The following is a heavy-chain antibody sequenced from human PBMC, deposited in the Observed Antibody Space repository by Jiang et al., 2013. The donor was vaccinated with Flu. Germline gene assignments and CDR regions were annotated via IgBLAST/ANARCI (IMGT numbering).Heavy chain of an antibody. CDR3: ARHTPDGPIVGEGVGAFDI. V-gene: IGHV4-59*08. CDR2: IYYSGST. D-gene: IGHD1-26*01. J-gene: IGHJ3*02. CDR1: GGSISSYY. Sequence: TCTVSGGSISSYYWSWIRQPPGKGLEWIGYIYYSGSTNYNPSLKSRVTISVDTSKNQFSLKLSSVTAADTAVYYCARHTPDGPIVGEGVGAFDIWGQGTMVTVSS.